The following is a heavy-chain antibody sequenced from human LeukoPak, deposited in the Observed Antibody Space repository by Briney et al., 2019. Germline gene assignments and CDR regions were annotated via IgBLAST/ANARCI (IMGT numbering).Heavy chain of an antibody. CDR1: GGPIRNSY. Sequence: SETLSLTCTVSGGPIRNSYWSWVRHSAGTGMQWIWRIHGTLGSTNHNPSLKSRVLMSMDTSSNQFSLRLSAMSAADTATYYCAKIFDRDIWGQGTLATVSP. V-gene: IGHV4-4*07. CDR2: IHGTLGST. CDR3: AKIFDRDI. D-gene: IGHD3-3*01. J-gene: IGHJ3*02.